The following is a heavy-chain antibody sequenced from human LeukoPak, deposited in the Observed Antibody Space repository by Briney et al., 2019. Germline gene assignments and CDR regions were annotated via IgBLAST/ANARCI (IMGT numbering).Heavy chain of an antibody. J-gene: IGHJ4*02. CDR3: ARGIDYTVTTSYYFEY. Sequence: GGSLSLSCAASGFTFSSYGMHWVRQAPGKGLEWVAVIWYDGSNTYYAESVKGRFNISRDNSKNTLSLQVNSLRAEDTAVYYCARGIDYTVTTSYYFEYWGQGTLVTVSS. CDR1: GFTFSSYG. V-gene: IGHV3-33*01. D-gene: IGHD4-17*01. CDR2: IWYDGSNT.